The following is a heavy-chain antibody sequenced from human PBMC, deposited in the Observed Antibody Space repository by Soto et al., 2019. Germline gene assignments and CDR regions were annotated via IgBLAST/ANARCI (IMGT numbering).Heavy chain of an antibody. J-gene: IGHJ5*02. CDR1: GGSVTSHH. CDR3: ARDMHADFTHYFDP. D-gene: IGHD1-26*01. V-gene: IGHV4-59*02. CDR2: TSYTGNT. Sequence: PSETLSLTCFVSGGSVTSHHWSWLRQFPGQGLEWIAYTSYTGNTNYMPALQSRVTVSLDTSKNQLSLKLTSMTAADTDVCYCARDMHADFTHYFDPWGQGTLVTVSS.